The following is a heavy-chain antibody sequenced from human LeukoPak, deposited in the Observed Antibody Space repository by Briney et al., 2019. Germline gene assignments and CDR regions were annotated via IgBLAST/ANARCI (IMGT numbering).Heavy chain of an antibody. CDR1: GFTFSSYA. CDR2: ISYDGSNK. CDR3: ARDSCGGDCYLIGGFDP. J-gene: IGHJ5*02. V-gene: IGHV3-30-3*01. Sequence: GGSLRLSCAASGFTFSSYAMHWVRQAPGRGLEWVAVISYDGSNKYYADSVKGRFTISRDNSKNTLYLQMNSLRAEDTAVYYCARDSCGGDCYLIGGFDPWGQGTLVTVSS. D-gene: IGHD2-21*02.